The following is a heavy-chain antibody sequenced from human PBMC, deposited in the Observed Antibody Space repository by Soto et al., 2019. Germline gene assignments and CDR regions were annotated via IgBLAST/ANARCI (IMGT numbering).Heavy chain of an antibody. V-gene: IGHV1-3*01. CDR1: GYSFTKYG. Sequence: ASVKVSCKTSGYSFTKYGLHWVRQAPGQRLEWMGWINPGNGDTKYSQKFQGRVTITRDTSATTAYMELSSLRSEDSAVFYCARTDCSSTSCYNYYYYDMDVWGQGTTVTVSS. J-gene: IGHJ6*02. CDR2: INPGNGDT. D-gene: IGHD2-2*01. CDR3: ARTDCSSTSCYNYYYYDMDV.